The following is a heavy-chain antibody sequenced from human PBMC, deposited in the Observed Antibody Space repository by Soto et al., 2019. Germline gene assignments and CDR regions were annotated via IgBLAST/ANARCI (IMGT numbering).Heavy chain of an antibody. Sequence: PSGTRDRSCVVSRGSISGDVYHWIWIRQYPGKGLEWIGFISYRGSTSYNPALRSRIYMSVDTSQNQFSLKLSSVTAADTAVYYCARERAGLPFIDFWGQGTLVTVPS. CDR2: ISYRGST. CDR1: RGSISGDVYH. CDR3: ARERAGLPFIDF. J-gene: IGHJ4*02. V-gene: IGHV4-31*02.